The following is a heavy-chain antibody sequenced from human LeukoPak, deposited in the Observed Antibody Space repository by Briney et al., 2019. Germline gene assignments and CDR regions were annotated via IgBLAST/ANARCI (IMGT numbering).Heavy chain of an antibody. CDR2: IKHSGST. CDR3: ARKSVDTAMVTALSH. CDR1: GGSFSGYY. V-gene: IGHV4-34*01. D-gene: IGHD5-18*01. Sequence: PSETLSLTCAVYGGSFSGYYWSWIRQPPGKELEWIGEIKHSGSTNYNPSLKSRVTISVDTSKNQFSLKLSSVTAADTAVYYCARKSVDTAMVTALSHWGQGTLVTVSS. J-gene: IGHJ4*02.